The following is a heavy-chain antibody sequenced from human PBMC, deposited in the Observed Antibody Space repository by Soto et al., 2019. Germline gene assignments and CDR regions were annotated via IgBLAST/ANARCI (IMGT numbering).Heavy chain of an antibody. J-gene: IGHJ5*02. CDR2: ISAYNGNT. D-gene: IGHD6-6*01. V-gene: IGHV1-18*01. CDR3: AREGIAARRGNWFDP. CDR1: GNTFRSYG. Sequence: SVKVSWKASGNTFRSYGISWVRQAPGQGLEWMGWISAYNGNTNYAQKLQGRVTMTTDTSTSTAYMELRSLRSDDTAVYYCAREGIAARRGNWFDPWGQGTLLTVSS.